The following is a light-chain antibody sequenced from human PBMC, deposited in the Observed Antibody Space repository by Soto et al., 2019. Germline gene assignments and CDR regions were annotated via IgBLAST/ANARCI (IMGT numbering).Light chain of an antibody. J-gene: IGKJ2*01. CDR1: QSLVHSDGDTY. CDR2: RVS. CDR3: MQGTHWPPYT. Sequence: DVVMTQSPLSLPVNLGEPAAISCRSTQSLVHSDGDTYLSWFHQRPGQSPRRLIFRVSKRDFGVPPRFIGSGSGTDFTLEITSVEAEDVGVYYCMQGTHWPPYTFGQGTRLAIK. V-gene: IGKV2-30*02.